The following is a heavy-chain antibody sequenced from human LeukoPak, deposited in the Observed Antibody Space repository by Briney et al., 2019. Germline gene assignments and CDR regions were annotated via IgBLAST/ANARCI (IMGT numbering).Heavy chain of an antibody. CDR3: AKGMRGSYYFDY. V-gene: IGHV3-23*01. CDR2: ISGSGGST. Sequence: EGSLRLSCAASGFTFSSYAMSWVRQAPGKGLEWVSAISGSGGSTYYADSVKGRFTISRDNSKNTLYLQMNSLRAEDTAVYYCAKGMRGSYYFDYWGQGTLVTVSS. J-gene: IGHJ4*02. D-gene: IGHD1-26*01. CDR1: GFTFSSYA.